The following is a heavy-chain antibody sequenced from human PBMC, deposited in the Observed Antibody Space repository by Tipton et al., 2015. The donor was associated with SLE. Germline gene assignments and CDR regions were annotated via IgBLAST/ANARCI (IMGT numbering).Heavy chain of an antibody. Sequence: TLSLTCAVSGGSISSGGYSWSWIRQPPGKGLEWIGEINHSGSTNYNPSLKSRVTISVDTSKDQFSLKLSSVTAADTAVYYCARGEDLLHYYYYMDVWGKGTTVTVSS. CDR3: ARGEDLLHYYYYMDV. CDR1: GGSISSGGYS. J-gene: IGHJ6*03. V-gene: IGHV4-30-2*01. CDR2: INHSGST. D-gene: IGHD2-15*01.